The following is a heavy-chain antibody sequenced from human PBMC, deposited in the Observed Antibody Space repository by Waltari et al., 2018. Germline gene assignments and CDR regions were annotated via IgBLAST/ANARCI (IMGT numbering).Heavy chain of an antibody. Sequence: GKGLEWIGEINHSGSTNYNPSLKSRVTISVDTSKNQFSLKLSSVTAADTAVYYCAREVGYSGYDFNWFDPWGQGTLVTVSS. J-gene: IGHJ5*02. D-gene: IGHD5-12*01. V-gene: IGHV4-34*01. CDR2: INHSGST. CDR3: AREVGYSGYDFNWFDP.